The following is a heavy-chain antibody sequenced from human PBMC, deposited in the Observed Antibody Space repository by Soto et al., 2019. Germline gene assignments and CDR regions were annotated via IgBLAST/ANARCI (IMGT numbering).Heavy chain of an antibody. CDR1: GGSFSGYY. J-gene: IGHJ4*02. Sequence: SETLSLTCAVYGGSFSGYYWSWIRQPPGKGLEWIGEINHSGSTNYNPSLKSRVTISVDTSKNQFSLKLSSVTAADTAVYYCARGGIAAAAPPDYWGQGTLVT. D-gene: IGHD6-13*01. CDR3: ARGGIAAAAPPDY. CDR2: INHSGST. V-gene: IGHV4-34*01.